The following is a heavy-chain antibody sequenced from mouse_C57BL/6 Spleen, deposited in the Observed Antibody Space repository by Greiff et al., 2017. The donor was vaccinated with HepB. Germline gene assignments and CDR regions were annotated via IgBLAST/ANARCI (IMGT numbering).Heavy chain of an antibody. CDR3: ARKFTGSSPAWFAY. CDR1: GYTFTSYW. J-gene: IGHJ3*01. Sequence: QVQLQQPGAELVKPGASVKMSCKASGYTFTSYWITWVKQRPGQGLEWIGDIYPGSGSTNYNEKFKSKATLTVDTSSSTAYMQLSSLTSEDSAVYYCARKFTGSSPAWFAYWGQGTLVTVSA. D-gene: IGHD1-1*01. CDR2: IYPGSGST. V-gene: IGHV1-55*01.